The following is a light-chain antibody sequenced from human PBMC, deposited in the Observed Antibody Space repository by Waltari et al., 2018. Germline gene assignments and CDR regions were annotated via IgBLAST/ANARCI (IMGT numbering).Light chain of an antibody. V-gene: IGLV2-11*01. Sequence: SVLTQPRSVSGSPGQSVTIPCTGTTSDVGGYNYVSWDQHHPGKAPKLMIFDVTQRPSGVPDRFSGSKSANTASLTISGLQAEDEADYYCCSFAGTYTWVFGGGTKVTVL. J-gene: IGLJ3*02. CDR2: DVT. CDR3: CSFAGTYTWV. CDR1: TSDVGGYNY.